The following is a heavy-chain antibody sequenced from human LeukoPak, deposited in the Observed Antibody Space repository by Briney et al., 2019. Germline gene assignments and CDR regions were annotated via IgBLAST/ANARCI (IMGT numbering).Heavy chain of an antibody. V-gene: IGHV3-48*03. CDR3: ARAGTSSWFDY. D-gene: IGHD6-13*01. CDR1: GFTFNNYE. CDR2: ISSRGSPI. J-gene: IGHJ4*02. Sequence: GGSLRLSCAASGFTFNNYEINGVRQAPGKGLEWVSYISSRGSPIYYADSVKGRFTISRDNAKHSLYLQMNSLRAEDTAVYYCARAGTSSWFDYWGQGTLVTVSS.